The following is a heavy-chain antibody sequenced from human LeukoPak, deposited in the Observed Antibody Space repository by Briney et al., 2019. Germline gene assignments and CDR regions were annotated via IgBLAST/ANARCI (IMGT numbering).Heavy chain of an antibody. CDR1: GYTFTNYG. CDR2: ISGYNGNT. J-gene: IGHJ4*02. D-gene: IGHD6-13*01. V-gene: IGHV1-18*01. Sequence: ASVKVSCKAFGYTFTNYGISWVRQAPGQGLEWMGWISGYNGNTNYAQKFQGRVTITADESTSTAYMELSSLTSEDTAVYYCARLTAAGTLEYYFAYWGQGTLVTVSS. CDR3: ARLTAAGTLEYYFAY.